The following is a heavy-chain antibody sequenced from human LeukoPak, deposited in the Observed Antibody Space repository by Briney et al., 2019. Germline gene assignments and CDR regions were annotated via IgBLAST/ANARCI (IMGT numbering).Heavy chain of an antibody. CDR2: VYSGGST. CDR1: GFTVSTNY. CDR3: AREGSGSYLDY. D-gene: IGHD3-10*01. J-gene: IGHJ4*02. Sequence: PGGSLRLSCAASGFTVSTNYMNWVRQAPGKGLEWVSVVYSGGSTYYADSVKGRFTISRDNAKNSLYPQMNSLRDEDTAVYYCAREGSGSYLDYWGQGTLVTVSS. V-gene: IGHV3-53*01.